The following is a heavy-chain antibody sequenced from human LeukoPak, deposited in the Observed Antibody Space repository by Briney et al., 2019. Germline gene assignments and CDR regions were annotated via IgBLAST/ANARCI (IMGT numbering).Heavy chain of an antibody. D-gene: IGHD1-20*01. CDR2: ISGSGGST. Sequence: PGGSLRLSCAASGFAFSSYAMSWVRQAPGKGLEWVSAISGSGGSTYYADSVKGRFTISRDNFKNTLYLQMNSLRAEDTAVYYCARGITGPYYYYGMDVWGQGTTVTVSS. V-gene: IGHV3-23*01. J-gene: IGHJ6*02. CDR3: ARGITGPYYYYGMDV. CDR1: GFAFSSYA.